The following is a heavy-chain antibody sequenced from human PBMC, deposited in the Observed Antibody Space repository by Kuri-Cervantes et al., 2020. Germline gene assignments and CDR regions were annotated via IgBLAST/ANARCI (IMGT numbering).Heavy chain of an antibody. CDR1: GFSLSTSGIR. D-gene: IGHD1-26*01. J-gene: IGHJ4*02. V-gene: IGHV2-70*04. CDR2: IDWDDDK. CDR3: ARIMNSGSFYYFDY. Sequence: SGPTLVKPTQTLTLTCTFSGFSLSTSGIRVNWIRQPPGKALEWLARIDWDDDKFYSTSLKTRLTISKDTSKNQVVLTMTNMDPVDTATYYCARIMNSGSFYYFDYWGQGTLVTVSS.